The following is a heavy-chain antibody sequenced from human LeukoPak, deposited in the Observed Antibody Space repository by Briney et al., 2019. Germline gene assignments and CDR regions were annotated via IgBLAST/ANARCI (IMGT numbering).Heavy chain of an antibody. CDR2: ISRDGAGT. J-gene: IGHJ1*01. CDR3: VKGVQGIRGSNSWEYFQH. V-gene: IGHV3-64D*06. CDR1: GFSFSSSA. D-gene: IGHD3-10*01. Sequence: GGSLRLSCSASGFSFSSSAMHWVRQAPGKGLEYVSAISRDGAGTYYADSVKDRVTISRDNSKNTLYLQMSSLTPEDTAVYYCVKGVQGIRGSNSWEYFQHWGRGTLVTVSS.